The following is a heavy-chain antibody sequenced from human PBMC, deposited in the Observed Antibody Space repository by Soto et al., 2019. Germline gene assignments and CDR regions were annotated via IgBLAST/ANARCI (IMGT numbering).Heavy chain of an antibody. CDR3: AREVGGYYYDSSGYYYDYFDY. D-gene: IGHD3-22*01. V-gene: IGHV1-18*01. Sequence: ASVKVSCKASGYTFTSYGISWVRQAPGQGLEWMGWISAYNGNTNYAQKLQGRVTMTTDTSTSTAYMELRSLRSDDTAVYYCAREVGGYYYDSSGYYYDYFDYWGQATLVTASS. CDR1: GYTFTSYG. CDR2: ISAYNGNT. J-gene: IGHJ4*02.